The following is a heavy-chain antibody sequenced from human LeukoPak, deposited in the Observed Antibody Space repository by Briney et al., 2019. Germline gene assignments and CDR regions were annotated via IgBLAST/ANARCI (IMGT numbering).Heavy chain of an antibody. J-gene: IGHJ4*02. CDR1: GYTFTGYY. V-gene: IGHV1-2*02. CDR2: INPNSGGT. D-gene: IGHD3-9*01. Sequence: ASAKVSCKASGYTFTGYYMHWVRQAPGQGLEWVGWINPNSGGTNYAQKFQGRVTMTRDTSISTAYMELSRLRSDDTAVYYCAREGHYDILTGYYSSVLDYWGQGTLVTVSS. CDR3: AREGHYDILTGYYSSVLDY.